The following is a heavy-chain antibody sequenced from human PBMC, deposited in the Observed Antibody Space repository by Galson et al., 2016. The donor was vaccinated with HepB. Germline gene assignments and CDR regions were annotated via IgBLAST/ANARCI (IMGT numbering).Heavy chain of an antibody. Sequence: GSIRNYYWSWVRQPPGKGLEWIGYIYYSGNTNYNPSLESRVTISVDTSKNQLSLKLYSVTTADTAVYYCAREKGGRLNKVRGDRSGAFDIWGQGTVVSVSS. V-gene: IGHV4-59*12. D-gene: IGHD3-10*01. CDR3: AREKGGRLNKVRGDRSGAFDI. J-gene: IGHJ3*02. CDR1: GSIRNYY. CDR2: IYYSGNT.